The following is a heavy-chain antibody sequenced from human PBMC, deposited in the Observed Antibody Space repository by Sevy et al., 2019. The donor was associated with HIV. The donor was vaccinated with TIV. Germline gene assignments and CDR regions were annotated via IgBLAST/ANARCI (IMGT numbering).Heavy chain of an antibody. CDR1: GFTFSSYA. CDR3: AKGLATTPVPVMDV. J-gene: IGHJ6*02. D-gene: IGHD5-12*01. V-gene: IGHV3-64*02. Sequence: GGSLRLSCAASGFTFSSYAMHWVRQAPGKGLEYVSAISSNGGSTYYADSVKGRFTISRDNTKNTLYLQMVSLRAEDIAVYYCAKGLATTPVPVMDVWGQGTTVTVSS. CDR2: ISSNGGST.